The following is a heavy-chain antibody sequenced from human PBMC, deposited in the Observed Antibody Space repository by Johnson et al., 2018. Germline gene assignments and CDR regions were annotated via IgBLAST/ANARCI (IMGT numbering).Heavy chain of an antibody. J-gene: IGHJ3*02. V-gene: IGHV3-23*01. CDR2: ISGNSGPT. D-gene: IGHD4-23*01. CDR3: VKGSADGGSFDI. Sequence: EVQLLESGGGLVQPGGSLRLSCAASAFTFSSYAMTWVRQAHGKGLEWVSVISGNSGPTFYSDSVKGRFTISRDNSKNTLYLQMNGLGVEDTAVYYCVKGSADGGSFDIWGQGTMVSGSS. CDR1: AFTFSSYA.